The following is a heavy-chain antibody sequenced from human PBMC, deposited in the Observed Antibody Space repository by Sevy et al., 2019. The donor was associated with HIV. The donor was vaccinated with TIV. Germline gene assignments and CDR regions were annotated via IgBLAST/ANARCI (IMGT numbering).Heavy chain of an antibody. D-gene: IGHD2-15*01. CDR3: ARDEPDPRYCSGGSCYSGLK. CDR2: IWYDGSNK. CDR1: GFTFSSYG. J-gene: IGHJ4*02. V-gene: IGHV3-33*01. Sequence: GGSLRLSCAASGFTFSSYGMHWVRQAPGKGLEWVAVIWYDGSNKYYADSVKGRFTISRDNSKNTLYLQMNSLRAEDTAVYYCARDEPDPRYCSGGSCYSGLKWGQGTLVTVSS.